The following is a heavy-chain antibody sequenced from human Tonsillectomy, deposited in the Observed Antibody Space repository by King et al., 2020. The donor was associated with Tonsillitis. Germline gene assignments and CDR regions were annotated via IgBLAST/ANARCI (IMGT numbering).Heavy chain of an antibody. J-gene: IGHJ3*02. Sequence: VQLVESGGGFVQPGGSLRLSCAASGFTFSNYAMSWVRQAPGKGLEWVSGISGTGDSTYYADSVKGRFIISRDNSKNTLYLQMNSLRTEDTAVYYCAVVGTDALDIWGQGTMVTVSS. CDR2: ISGTGDST. V-gene: IGHV3-23*04. CDR1: GFTFSNYA. CDR3: AVVGTDALDI. D-gene: IGHD1-1*01.